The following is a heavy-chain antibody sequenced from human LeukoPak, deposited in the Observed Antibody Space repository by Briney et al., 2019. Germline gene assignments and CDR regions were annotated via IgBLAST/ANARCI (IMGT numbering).Heavy chain of an antibody. Sequence: SLRLSCAAPGFTFDDYAMHWVPQAPGKGLEWVSGISWNSSSIGYADSVKGRFTISRDNDKNSLYLQMNRLRAEDTGLYYSAKDPRICSGGGCYGFFDYWGQGTLVTVSS. V-gene: IGHV3-9*01. D-gene: IGHD2-15*01. CDR1: GFTFDDYA. CDR3: AKDPRICSGGGCYGFFDY. J-gene: IGHJ4*02. CDR2: ISWNSSSI.